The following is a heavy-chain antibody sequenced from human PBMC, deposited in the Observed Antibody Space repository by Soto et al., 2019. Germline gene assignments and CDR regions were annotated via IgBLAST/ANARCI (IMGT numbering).Heavy chain of an antibody. Sequence: EVQLAESGGSVVRPGGSLRLSCAASGFTFDDFGMSWVRQVPGKGLEWVSGIYWDGGRTGYADSVRGRFTISRDNAKNSMFLQMNSLRVEDSALYYCARIAVTGRGDFDYWGQGTLVTVSS. CDR1: GFTFDDFG. CDR2: IYWDGGRT. J-gene: IGHJ4*02. CDR3: ARIAVTGRGDFDY. D-gene: IGHD6-19*01. V-gene: IGHV3-20*04.